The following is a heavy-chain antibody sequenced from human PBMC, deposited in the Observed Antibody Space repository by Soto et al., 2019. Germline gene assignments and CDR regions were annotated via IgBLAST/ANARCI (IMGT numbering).Heavy chain of an antibody. CDR2: ISWKSGSI. CDR1: GFSFGDYA. D-gene: IGHD2-8*02. V-gene: IGHV3-9*01. Sequence: EVQLVESGGALVQPGRSLRLSCAASGFSFGDYAMHWVRQAPGKGLEWVSGISWKSGSIGYADSVKGRFTISRDNAKNYLYLQMNSLRAEDTALYYCAKSTGGTANGLDVWGQGTTVTVSS. J-gene: IGHJ6*02. CDR3: AKSTGGTANGLDV.